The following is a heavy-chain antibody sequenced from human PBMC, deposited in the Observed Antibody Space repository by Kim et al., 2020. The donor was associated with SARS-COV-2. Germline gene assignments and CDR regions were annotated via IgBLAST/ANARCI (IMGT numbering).Heavy chain of an antibody. CDR1: GFTFSNAW. J-gene: IGHJ4*02. V-gene: IGHV3-15*01. CDR3: TTTPFEQQLNY. D-gene: IGHD6-13*01. Sequence: GGSLRLSCAASGFTFSNAWMSWVRQAPGKGPEWVGRIKSKTDGGTTDYAAPVKGRFTISRDDSKNTLYLQMNSLKTEDTAVYYCTTTPFEQQLNYWGQGTLVTVSS. CDR2: IKSKTDGGTT.